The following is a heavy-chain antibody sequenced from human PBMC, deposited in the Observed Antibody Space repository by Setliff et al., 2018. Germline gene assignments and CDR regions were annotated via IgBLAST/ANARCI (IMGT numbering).Heavy chain of an antibody. Sequence: SKTLSLTCTVSGGSISSHYWSWIRRPPGKGLEWIGSIYYSGSTNYNPSLKSRVTISLDTSRNQFSLKLRSVTAADTAVYYCARVRKGYSGYDFGDYWGHGTLVTVSS. V-gene: IGHV4-59*11. J-gene: IGHJ4*01. CDR2: IYYSGST. CDR1: GGSISSHY. CDR3: ARVRKGYSGYDFGDY. D-gene: IGHD5-12*01.